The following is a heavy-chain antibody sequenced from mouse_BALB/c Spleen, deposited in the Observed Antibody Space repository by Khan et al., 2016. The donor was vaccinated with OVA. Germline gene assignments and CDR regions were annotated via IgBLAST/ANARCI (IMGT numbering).Heavy chain of an antibody. D-gene: IGHD1-1*01. J-gene: IGHJ4*01. CDR2: IAPGSGST. CDR3: AREKYYGSSCYAMDY. CDR1: GYTFTSYW. V-gene: IGHV1S41*01. Sequence: DLVKPGVSVKLSCKASGYTFTSYWINWIKQRPGQGLEWIGRIAPGSGSTDYNEMFKGKATLTVDTSSSTVYIQLSSLSSEDSAVYFCAREKYYGSSCYAMDYWGQGTSVTVSS.